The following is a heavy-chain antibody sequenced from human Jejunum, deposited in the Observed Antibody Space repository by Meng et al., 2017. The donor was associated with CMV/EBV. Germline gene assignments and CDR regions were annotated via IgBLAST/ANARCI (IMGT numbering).Heavy chain of an antibody. V-gene: IGHV4-30-4*08. J-gene: IGHJ5*01. D-gene: IGHD5-24*01. CDR2: IYHKGHT. CDR1: GGSIASDDYW. CDR3: ARDKAGYKNCDS. Sequence: QVQLQESGPGLVEPPQTLSLTCTVSGGSIASDDYWWSWIRQPPGKGLEWIGYIYHKGHTYYNPSLRSRISISVDTSKNQFSLRLNSVTAADTAVYYCARDKAGYKNCDSWGQGTLVTVSS.